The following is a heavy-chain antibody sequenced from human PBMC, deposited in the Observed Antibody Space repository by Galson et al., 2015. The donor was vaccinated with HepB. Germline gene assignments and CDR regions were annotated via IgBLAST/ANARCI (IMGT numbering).Heavy chain of an antibody. D-gene: IGHD1-26*01. CDR1: GFTFSSYG. Sequence: SLRLSCAASGFTFSSYGMHWVRQAPGKGLEWVAVISYDGSNKYYADSVKGRFTISRDNSKNTLYLQMNSLRAEDTAVYYCAKDDGGSYPHYYYYYGMDVWGQGTTVTVSS. V-gene: IGHV3-30*18. CDR3: AKDDGGSYPHYYYYYGMDV. CDR2: ISYDGSNK. J-gene: IGHJ6*02.